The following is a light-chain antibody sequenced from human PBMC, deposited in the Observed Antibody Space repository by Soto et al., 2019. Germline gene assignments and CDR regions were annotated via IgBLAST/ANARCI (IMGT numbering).Light chain of an antibody. Sequence: DIQMTQSPSTLSASVGDRVTITCRASQSISSWLAWYQQKPGKAPKLLIYKASSLESGVPSRFSGSGSGTELTLTSSSLQADDFATYYCQQYNSYWTFGQGTKVEIK. CDR3: QQYNSYWT. CDR2: KAS. CDR1: QSISSW. J-gene: IGKJ1*01. V-gene: IGKV1-5*03.